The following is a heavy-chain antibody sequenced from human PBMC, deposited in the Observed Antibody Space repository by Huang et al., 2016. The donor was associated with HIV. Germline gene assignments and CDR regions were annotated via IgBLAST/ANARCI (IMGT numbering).Heavy chain of an antibody. CDR1: GYTFTNYA. J-gene: IGHJ1*01. V-gene: IGHV1-18*01. D-gene: IGHD3-22*01. CDR3: ARERYYYDRSGYYTPVEYFHH. Sequence: QVQLVQSGAEVKKPGASVKVSCKASGYTFTNYAITWVRQAPGQSLEWMGWISGYNGKTKYAQKVQVRVTMTKDPSTTTAYMELRSLISDDTAVYYCARERYYYDRSGYYTPVEYFHHWGQGTLVTVSS. CDR2: ISGYNGKT.